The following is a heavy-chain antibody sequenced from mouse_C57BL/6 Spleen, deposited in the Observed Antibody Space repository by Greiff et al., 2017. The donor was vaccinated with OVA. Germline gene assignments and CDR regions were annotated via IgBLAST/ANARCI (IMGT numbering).Heavy chain of an antibody. V-gene: IGHV1-42*01. D-gene: IGHD2-3*01. Sequence: DVQLQESGPELVKPGASVKISCKASGYSFTGYYMNWVKHSPEKSLEWIGAINPSTGGTTYNQKLKAKATLTVDKSSSTAYMQLKSLTSEDSSVYYCARGLLYEGYYFDYWGQGTTLTVSS. CDR2: INPSTGGT. J-gene: IGHJ2*01. CDR3: ARGLLYEGYYFDY. CDR1: GYSFTGYY.